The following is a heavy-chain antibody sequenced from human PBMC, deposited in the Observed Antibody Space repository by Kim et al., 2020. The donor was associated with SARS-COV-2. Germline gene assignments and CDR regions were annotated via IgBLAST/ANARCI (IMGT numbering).Heavy chain of an antibody. CDR1: GGSNMFYY. CDR2: IFPGDRM. D-gene: IGHD3-10*01. CDR3: AREAGGHWGGSGSYLEI. V-gene: IGHV4-4*07. Sequence: SETLSLTCSVSGGSNMFYYWNWIRRSPGKGLQWIGRIFPGDRMASNPSLKSRVTMSVDVGTDQVSLHLTSAGAADTAVYYCAREAGGHWGGSGSYLEIWGHGILVNASA. J-gene: IGHJ4*01.